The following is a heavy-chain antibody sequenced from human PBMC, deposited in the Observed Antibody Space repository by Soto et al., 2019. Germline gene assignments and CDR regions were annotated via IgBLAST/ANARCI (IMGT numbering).Heavy chain of an antibody. J-gene: IGHJ3*02. Sequence: GGSLRLSCAASGFIFSTYGMHWVRQAPGKGLEWVAVIWYDGSNKYYADSVKGRFTISRDNSKNTLYLQMNSLRAEDTAVYYCARSVEQWLSLDAFDIWGQRTMVTVSS. D-gene: IGHD6-19*01. CDR3: ARSVEQWLSLDAFDI. CDR1: GFIFSTYG. V-gene: IGHV3-33*01. CDR2: IWYDGSNK.